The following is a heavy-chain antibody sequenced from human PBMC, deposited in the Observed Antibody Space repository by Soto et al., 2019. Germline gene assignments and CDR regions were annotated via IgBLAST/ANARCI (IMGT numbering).Heavy chain of an antibody. J-gene: IGHJ4*02. V-gene: IGHV1-46*03. CDR1: GYTFTSYY. CDR2: INAGGGTT. Sequence: WASVKVSCKASGYTFTSYYMHWVRQAPGQGLEWMGVINAGGGTTTYAQKFQGRVTMTRDTTATTVYMELGGLRSEDTAVYYCARGQAWGIHDHWGPGTLVTVSS. CDR3: ARGQAWGIHDH. D-gene: IGHD7-27*01.